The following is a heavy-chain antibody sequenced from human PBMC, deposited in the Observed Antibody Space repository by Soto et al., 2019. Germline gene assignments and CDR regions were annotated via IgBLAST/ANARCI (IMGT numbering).Heavy chain of an antibody. CDR2: INHSGST. CDR3: ARVSSSSWYYYFDY. J-gene: IGHJ4*02. Sequence: QVQLQQWGAGLLKPSETLSLTCAVYGGSFSGYYWSWIRQPPGKGLEWIGGINHSGSTNYNPSLKSRVTISVDTSKNQFSLKLSSVTAADTAVYYCARVSSSSWYYYFDYWGQGTLVTVSS. D-gene: IGHD6-13*01. CDR1: GGSFSGYY. V-gene: IGHV4-34*01.